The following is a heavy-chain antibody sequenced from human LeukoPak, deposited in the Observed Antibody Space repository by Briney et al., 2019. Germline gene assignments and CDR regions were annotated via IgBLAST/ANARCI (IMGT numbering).Heavy chain of an antibody. J-gene: IGHJ4*02. CDR3: ARPARDGNCYY. CDR2: IPYSGSA. D-gene: IGHD2-15*01. Sequence: SETLSLTCAVSGDSISSSTYFWGWIRQPPGKGLEWIGSIPYSGSASYNPSLKSRVIISIDTSKNQLSLEVRSVTAADTAVYYCARPARDGNCYYWGQGTLVTVSS. V-gene: IGHV4-39*01. CDR1: GDSISSSTYF.